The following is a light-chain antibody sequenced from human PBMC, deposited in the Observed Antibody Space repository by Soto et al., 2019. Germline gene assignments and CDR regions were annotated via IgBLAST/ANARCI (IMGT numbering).Light chain of an antibody. CDR3: SSSAGIYHYLV. J-gene: IGLJ3*02. CDR1: SSDIGGYNS. CDR2: EVN. Sequence: HSALTQPPSASGSPGQSVTISCTGTSSDIGGYNSVSWYQQHPGKAPRLMIYEVNKRPSGVPDRFSGSKSGYTASLTVSGLQTEDEAFYHCSSSAGIYHYLVFGGGTKLTVL. V-gene: IGLV2-8*01.